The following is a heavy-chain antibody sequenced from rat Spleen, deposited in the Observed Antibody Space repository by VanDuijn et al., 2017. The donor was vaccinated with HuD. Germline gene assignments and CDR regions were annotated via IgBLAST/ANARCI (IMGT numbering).Heavy chain of an antibody. CDR1: GFTFSNYD. V-gene: IGHV5-20*01. CDR3: ATEDYGLTGFAD. Sequence: EVQLVESGGGLVQPGRSMKLSCAASGFTFSNYDMAWVRQAPTKGLEWVASISYDGTTTYYRDFVKGRFTISRDNAKSTLYLQMDSLRSEDTATYYSATEDYGLTGFADWGQGTLVTVSS. D-gene: IGHD1-3*01. CDR2: ISYDGTTT. J-gene: IGHJ3*01.